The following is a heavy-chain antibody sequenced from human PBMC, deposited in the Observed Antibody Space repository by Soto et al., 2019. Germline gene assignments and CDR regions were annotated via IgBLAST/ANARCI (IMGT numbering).Heavy chain of an antibody. Sequence: QVQLVQSGAEVKKPGASVKVTCKASGYTFTSYGSSWVRQAPGQGLEWMGWISAYNGNTNYAQKLQGRVTMTTDTSTSTPYMELRSLRSDDTAVYYCARTGYYDILTGVSGPIDYWGQGTLVTVSS. CDR1: GYTFTSYG. V-gene: IGHV1-18*01. J-gene: IGHJ4*02. CDR3: ARTGYYDILTGVSGPIDY. D-gene: IGHD3-9*01. CDR2: ISAYNGNT.